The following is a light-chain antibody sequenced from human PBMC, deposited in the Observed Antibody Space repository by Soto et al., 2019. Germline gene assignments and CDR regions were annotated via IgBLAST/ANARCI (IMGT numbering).Light chain of an antibody. CDR2: DAS. V-gene: IGKV3-20*01. CDR1: QSVTSNY. J-gene: IGKJ5*01. CDR3: QHYADSPIT. Sequence: EIVLTQSPGTLSLSPGERATLSCSASQSVTSNYLAWYQQKPGQAPRLLIYDASNRATGTPDRFRGRGSGTDFTLIIIRLEPEDFAVYYWQHYADSPITFGQGTRLEIK.